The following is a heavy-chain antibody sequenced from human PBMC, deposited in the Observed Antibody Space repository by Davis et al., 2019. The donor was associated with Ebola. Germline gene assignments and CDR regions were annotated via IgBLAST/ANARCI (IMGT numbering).Heavy chain of an antibody. CDR3: ASSKLWPKGAYDY. V-gene: IGHV3-20*04. CDR2: INWNGGST. J-gene: IGHJ4*02. D-gene: IGHD2-21*01. CDR1: GFTFDDYG. Sequence: PGGSLRLSCAASGFTFDDYGMSWVRQAPGKGLEWVSGINWNGGSTGYADSVKGRFTISRDNAKNSLYLQMNSLRAEDTAVYYCASSKLWPKGAYDYWGQGTLVTVSS.